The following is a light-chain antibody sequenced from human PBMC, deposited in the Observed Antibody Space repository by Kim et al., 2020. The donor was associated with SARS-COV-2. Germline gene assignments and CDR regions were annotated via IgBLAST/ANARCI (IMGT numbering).Light chain of an antibody. CDR2: EAS. CDR1: QTVSTW. Sequence: ASIGDRVAITCRASQTVSTWLVWYQQKPGKAPNLLIYEASTLESGVPSRFSGSGSETEFTLTISSLQPDDFATYYCQQYRSYPRTFGQGTKVDIK. J-gene: IGKJ1*01. V-gene: IGKV1-5*01. CDR3: QQYRSYPRT.